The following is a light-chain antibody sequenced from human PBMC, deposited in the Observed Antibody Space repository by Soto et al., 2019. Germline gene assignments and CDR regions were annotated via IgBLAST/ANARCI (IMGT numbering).Light chain of an antibody. CDR3: QQYMSSVT. V-gene: IGKV3-20*01. Sequence: EIVLTQSPGSLHLSPRQRATLSCRASQSVDTTFFAWYQKKPDQAPRLLIYGASKRATGIPDRFSGSGSGTDFTLIISRLEPEDFAVYYCQQYMSSVTFGQGTKVEIK. J-gene: IGKJ1*01. CDR1: QSVDTTF. CDR2: GAS.